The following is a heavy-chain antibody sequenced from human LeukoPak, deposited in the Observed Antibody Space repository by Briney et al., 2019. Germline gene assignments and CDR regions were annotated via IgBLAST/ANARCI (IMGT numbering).Heavy chain of an antibody. CDR1: GGSISSGSYY. J-gene: IGHJ4*02. V-gene: IGHV4-61*02. CDR2: IYTSGST. CDR3: ARGEAVKTYYFDY. Sequence: SETLSLTCTVSGGSISSGSYYWSWIRQPAGKGLEWIGRIYTSGSTNYNPSLKSRVTISVDTSKNQFSLKLSSVTAADTAVYYCARGEAVKTYYFDYWGQGTLVTVSS. D-gene: IGHD6-19*01.